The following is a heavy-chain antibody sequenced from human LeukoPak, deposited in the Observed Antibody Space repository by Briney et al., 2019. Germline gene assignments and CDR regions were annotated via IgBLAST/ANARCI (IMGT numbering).Heavy chain of an antibody. Sequence: ASVKVSCKASGYTFTSYDINWVRQATGQGLEWMGWMNPNNGTTGYAQKFQGRVTMTRSTSISTAYMELSSLRSEDTAVYYCARLASSSWPLYYYGMDVWGQGTTVTVSS. V-gene: IGHV1-8*01. CDR1: GYTFTSYD. D-gene: IGHD6-13*01. CDR2: MNPNNGTT. J-gene: IGHJ6*02. CDR3: ARLASSSWPLYYYGMDV.